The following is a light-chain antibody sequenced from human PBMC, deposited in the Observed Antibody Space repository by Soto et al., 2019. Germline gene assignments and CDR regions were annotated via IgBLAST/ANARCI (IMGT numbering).Light chain of an antibody. CDR3: QQANSFPIT. CDR2: AAS. Sequence: DIQMTQSPSSVSASVGDRATVTCRASQGISSWLAWYQKKPGKAPKLLIYAASSLQSGVPSRFSGSGSGTDFTLTISSLQPEDCAIYFCQQANSFPITFGQGTKVDI. V-gene: IGKV1-12*01. J-gene: IGKJ1*01. CDR1: QGISSW.